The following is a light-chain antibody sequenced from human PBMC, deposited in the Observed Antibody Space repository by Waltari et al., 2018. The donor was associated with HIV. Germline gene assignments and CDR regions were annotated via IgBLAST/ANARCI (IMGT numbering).Light chain of an antibody. CDR1: QSVSTN. J-gene: IGKJ1*01. Sequence: IVMTQPPATLSVSPGERATLSCRASQSVSTNLAWYQQKPGQAPRLLISGASTRATGLPARFSGSGSGTEFTLTISSLQSEDFAVYYCQQYNKWPETFGQGTKVEIK. CDR2: GAS. V-gene: IGKV3-15*01. CDR3: QQYNKWPET.